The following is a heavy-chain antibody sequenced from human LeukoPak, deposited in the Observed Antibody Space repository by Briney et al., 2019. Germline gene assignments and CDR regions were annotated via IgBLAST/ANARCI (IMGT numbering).Heavy chain of an antibody. D-gene: IGHD6-19*01. J-gene: IGHJ3*02. Sequence: ETLSLTCAVYGGSFSGYYWSWIRQPPGKGLEWIGEINHSGSTNYNPSLKSRVTISVDTSKNQFSLKLSSVTAADTAVYYCARSSGWYGAFDIWGQGTMVTVSS. CDR2: INHSGST. CDR3: ARSSGWYGAFDI. CDR1: GGSFSGYY. V-gene: IGHV4-34*01.